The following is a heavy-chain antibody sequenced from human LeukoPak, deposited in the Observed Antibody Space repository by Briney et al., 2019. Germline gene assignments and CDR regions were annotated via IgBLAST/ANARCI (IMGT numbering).Heavy chain of an antibody. J-gene: IGHJ6*03. CDR2: IYYSGST. D-gene: IGHD5-18*01. CDR1: GGSIRSHY. CDR3: AREGRYKYGYNEYHSYMDI. V-gene: IGHV4-59*11. Sequence: PSETLSLTCTVSGGSIRSHYWSWIRQPPGKGLEWVGYIYYSGSTNYNPSLKGRVTISVDTSKNQFSLKLGSVNAAETAVYYCAREGRYKYGYNEYHSYMDIWGKGTTVTVSS.